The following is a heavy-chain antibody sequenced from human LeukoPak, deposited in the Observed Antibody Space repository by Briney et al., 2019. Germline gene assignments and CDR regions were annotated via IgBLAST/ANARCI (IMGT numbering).Heavy chain of an antibody. Sequence: GGSLRLSCAASGFTFSSYAMSWVRQAPGKGLEWVSAISGSGGSTYYADSVKGRFTISRDNSKNTLYLQMNSLRAEDTAVYYCAKAMGIAAPRLGAFDIWGQGTMVTVSS. V-gene: IGHV3-23*01. CDR3: AKAMGIAAPRLGAFDI. CDR1: GFTFSSYA. D-gene: IGHD6-13*01. CDR2: ISGSGGST. J-gene: IGHJ3*02.